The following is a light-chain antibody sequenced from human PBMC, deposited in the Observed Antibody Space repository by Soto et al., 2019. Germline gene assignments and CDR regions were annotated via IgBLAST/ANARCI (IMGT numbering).Light chain of an antibody. Sequence: EIVMTKSPATLSVSPGERATLSCRASQSVSSNLAWFQQKPGQAPRLLSYGASTRDTGISARFSGSGSGTEFTLTISSLQSGDFAVYHCQQPNSYPRTFGQGTKVDIK. J-gene: IGKJ1*01. V-gene: IGKV3-15*01. CDR2: GAS. CDR1: QSVSSN. CDR3: QQPNSYPRT.